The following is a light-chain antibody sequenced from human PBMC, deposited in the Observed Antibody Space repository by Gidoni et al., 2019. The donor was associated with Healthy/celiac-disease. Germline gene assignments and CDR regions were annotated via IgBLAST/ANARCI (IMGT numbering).Light chain of an antibody. CDR1: QSISSY. Sequence: DIQMTQPPSSLSASVGDRVTITCRASQSISSYLNWYQQKPGKAPKHLIYDASSLESGFPSRFSGSGSGTEFTLNIGSLQPEDFATNYCGQNYSTSLTFGGGTKVEIK. J-gene: IGKJ4*01. CDR2: DAS. CDR3: GQNYSTSLT. V-gene: IGKV1-39*01.